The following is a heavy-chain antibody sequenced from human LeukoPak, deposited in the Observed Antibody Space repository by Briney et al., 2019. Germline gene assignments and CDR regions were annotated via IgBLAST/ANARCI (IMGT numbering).Heavy chain of an antibody. J-gene: IGHJ6*02. CDR2: IYSGGST. D-gene: IGHD4-11*01. CDR1: GFTVSSNY. V-gene: IGHV3-53*01. Sequence: GFLRLFCAASGFTVSSNYMRLGRQAPGEGVEWVSVIYSGGSTYYADSVKGRFTISRDNSKNTLYLQMNSLRAEDTAVYYCARVQTRRRGMDVWGQGTTVTVSS. CDR3: ARVQTRRRGMDV.